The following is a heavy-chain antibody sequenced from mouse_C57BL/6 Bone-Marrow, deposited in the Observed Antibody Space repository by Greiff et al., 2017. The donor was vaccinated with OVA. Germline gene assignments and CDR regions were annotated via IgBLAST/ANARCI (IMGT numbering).Heavy chain of an antibody. CDR1: GYTFTGYW. CDR3: AKGGDGYAWFAY. J-gene: IGHJ3*01. Sequence: QVQLQQSGAELMKPGASVKLSCKATGYTFTGYWIEWVKQRPGHGLEWIGEILPGSGSTNYNEKFKGKATLTADTSSNTAYMQLSSLTTEDSAIYYCAKGGDGYAWFAYWGQGTLVTVSA. V-gene: IGHV1-9*01. CDR2: ILPGSGST. D-gene: IGHD2-2*01.